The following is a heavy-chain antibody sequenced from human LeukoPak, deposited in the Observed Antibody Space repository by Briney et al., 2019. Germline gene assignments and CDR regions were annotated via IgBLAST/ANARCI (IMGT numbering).Heavy chain of an antibody. CDR3: ARGSSVIQYYSDD. CDR1: GGSFSGYY. Sequence: SETLSLTCAVYGGSFSGYYWSWIRQPPGKGLEWIGEINHSGSTNYNPSLKSRVTISVDTSKNQFSLKLSSVTAADTAVYYCARGSSVIQYYSDDWGQGTLVTVSS. V-gene: IGHV4-34*01. J-gene: IGHJ4*02. CDR2: INHSGST. D-gene: IGHD4-11*01.